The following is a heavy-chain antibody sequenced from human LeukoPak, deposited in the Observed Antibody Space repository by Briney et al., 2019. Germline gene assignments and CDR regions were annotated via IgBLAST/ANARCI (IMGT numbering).Heavy chain of an antibody. V-gene: IGHV3-73*01. CDR2: IRSKANTYAT. Sequence: GGSLRLSCAASGFSLSGSTMHWVRQASGKGLEWVGRIRSKANTYATAYAPSVKGRFTISRDNLRNTAYLQMNSLKTEDTAVYYCARDFGPSRGFDHWGQGVLVTVSS. J-gene: IGHJ4*02. CDR1: GFSLSGST. D-gene: IGHD3-10*01. CDR3: ARDFGPSRGFDH.